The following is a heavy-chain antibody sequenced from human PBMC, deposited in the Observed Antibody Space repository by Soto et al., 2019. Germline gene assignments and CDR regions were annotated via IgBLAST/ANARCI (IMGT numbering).Heavy chain of an antibody. CDR1: GFTFSSYG. CDR2: ISYDETNK. D-gene: IGHD3-16*02. CDR3: EKDFSWGSYRRSIEY. J-gene: IGHJ4*02. Sequence: QVQLVESGGGVVQPGRSLRLSCAASGFTFSSYGMHWVRQAPGKGLEWVAVISYDETNKYYADSVKGRFTISRDNSKNTLYLQMNSLRAEDTAVYSCEKDFSWGSYRRSIEYWGQGTLVTVSS. V-gene: IGHV3-30*18.